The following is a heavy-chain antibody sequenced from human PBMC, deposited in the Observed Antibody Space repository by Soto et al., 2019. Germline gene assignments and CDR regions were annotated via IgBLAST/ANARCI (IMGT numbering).Heavy chain of an antibody. J-gene: IGHJ2*01. V-gene: IGHV3-33*01. Sequence: VQLVESGGGVVQPGRSLRLSCEASGFVYSQYAMHWVRQAPGKGPEWVALIWNDGSQKNYVDSVKGRFTISRDNSKNTLNLQMNSLRADDTAMYFCVRGIPSQYSSTWLYWHFDLWCPGTLVTVSS. D-gene: IGHD6-13*01. CDR1: GFVYSQYA. CDR2: IWNDGSQK. CDR3: VRGIPSQYSSTWLYWHFDL.